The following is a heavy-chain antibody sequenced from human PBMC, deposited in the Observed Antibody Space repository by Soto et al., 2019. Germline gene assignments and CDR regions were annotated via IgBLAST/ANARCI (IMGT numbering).Heavy chain of an antibody. J-gene: IGHJ6*02. CDR2: IYSGGST. V-gene: IGHV3-53*02. D-gene: IGHD2-15*01. CDR1: GFTVSSNY. Sequence: EVQLVETGGGLIQPGGSLRLSCAASGFTVSSNYMSWVRQAPGKGLEWVSVIYSGGSTYYADSVKGRFTISRDNPKNTLYLQMNSLRAEDTAVYYCARDSGLYCSGGSCYGMDVWGQGTTVTVSS. CDR3: ARDSGLYCSGGSCYGMDV.